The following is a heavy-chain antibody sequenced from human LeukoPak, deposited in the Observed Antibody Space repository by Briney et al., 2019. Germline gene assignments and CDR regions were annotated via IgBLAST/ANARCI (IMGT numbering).Heavy chain of an antibody. Sequence: PSETLSLTCTVSGGSISSYYWSWIRQPPGKGLEWIGYIYYSGSTNYNPSLQSRVTISLDSPKNQFSLKLTSVTAADTAVYYCASGGTAVVMALTYYFDTWGQGTPVTVSS. CDR1: GGSISSYY. D-gene: IGHD3-22*01. V-gene: IGHV4-59*08. CDR3: ASGGTAVVMALTYYFDT. J-gene: IGHJ4*02. CDR2: IYYSGST.